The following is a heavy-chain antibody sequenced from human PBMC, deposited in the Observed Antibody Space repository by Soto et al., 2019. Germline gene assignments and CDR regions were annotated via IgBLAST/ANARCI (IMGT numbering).Heavy chain of an antibody. V-gene: IGHV7-4-1*01. CDR3: ARDKHSSSSGYYYYGMDV. J-gene: IGHJ6*02. Sequence: ASVKVSCKASGYTFTSYAMKWVRQAPGQGLEWMGWINTNTGNPTYAQGFTGRFVFSLDTSVSTAYLQICSLKAEDTAVYYCARDKHSSSSGYYYYGMDVWGQGTTVTVSS. CDR1: GYTFTSYA. D-gene: IGHD6-6*01. CDR2: INTNTGNP.